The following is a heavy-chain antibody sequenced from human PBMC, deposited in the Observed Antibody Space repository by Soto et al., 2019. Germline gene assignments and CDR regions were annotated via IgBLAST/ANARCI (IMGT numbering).Heavy chain of an antibody. V-gene: IGHV4-30-4*02. Sequence: SETLSLTCTVSGGSISSGDYYWSWIRQPPGKGLGWIGYIYYSGSTYYNPSLKSRVTISVDTSKNQFSLKLSSVTAADTAVYYCARGNRNWNSKIRFDTWGQGTLVTVSS. CDR1: GGSISSGDYY. D-gene: IGHD1-7*01. J-gene: IGHJ5*02. CDR3: ARGNRNWNSKIRFDT. CDR2: IYYSGST.